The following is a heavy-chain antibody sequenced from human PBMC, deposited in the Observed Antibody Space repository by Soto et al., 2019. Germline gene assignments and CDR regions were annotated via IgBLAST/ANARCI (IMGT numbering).Heavy chain of an antibody. V-gene: IGHV4-61*01. CDR1: GGSVSSGSYY. D-gene: IGHD6-13*01. CDR3: ARDHSIAAAAYPRGDAFDI. Sequence: SETLSLTCTVSGGSVSSGSYYWSWIRQPPGKGLEWIGYIYYSGSTNYNPSLKSRVTISVDTSKNQFSLKLSSVTAADTAVYYCARDHSIAAAAYPRGDAFDIWGQGTMVTVSS. J-gene: IGHJ3*02. CDR2: IYYSGST.